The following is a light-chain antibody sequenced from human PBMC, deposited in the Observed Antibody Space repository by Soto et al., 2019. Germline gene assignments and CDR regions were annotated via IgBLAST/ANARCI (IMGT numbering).Light chain of an antibody. J-gene: IGKJ2*01. Sequence: DIPMTQSPSSLTASVGDRVTITCRARQSISSYLNWYQQKPGKAPKLLIYAASSLQSGVSSRFSGSGSGTDFTLTISSPQPEDVATDYCQQSYSPPYTVGQGTKLEVK. CDR3: QQSYSPPYT. CDR1: QSISSY. CDR2: AAS. V-gene: IGKV1-39*01.